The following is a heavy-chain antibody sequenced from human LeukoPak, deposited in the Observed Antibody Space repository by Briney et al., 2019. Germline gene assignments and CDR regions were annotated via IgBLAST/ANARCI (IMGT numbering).Heavy chain of an antibody. CDR3: ARDQRGYSYGPGGY. J-gene: IGHJ4*02. D-gene: IGHD5-18*01. V-gene: IGHV3-21*01. CDR1: GFTFSSYS. CDR2: ISSSSSYI. Sequence: GGSLRLSCAASGFTFSSYSMNWARQAPGKGLEWVSSISSSSSYIYYADSVKGRFTISRDNAKNSLYLQMNSLRAEDTAVYYCARDQRGYSYGPGGYWGQGTLVTVSS.